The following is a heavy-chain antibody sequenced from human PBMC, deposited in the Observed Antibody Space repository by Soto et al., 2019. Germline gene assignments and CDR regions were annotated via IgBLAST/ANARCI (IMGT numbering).Heavy chain of an antibody. CDR2: IYTSGSI. D-gene: IGHD6-6*01. Sequence: SETLSLTCTVSGVSVNSGSYYWSWIRQPAGKGLEWIGRIYTSGSINYNPSLKSRVTMSVDTSKNQFSLKLSSVTAADTAVYYCARDGPSINWFDPWGQGTPVTVSS. CDR1: GVSVNSGSYY. J-gene: IGHJ5*02. V-gene: IGHV4-61*02. CDR3: ARDGPSINWFDP.